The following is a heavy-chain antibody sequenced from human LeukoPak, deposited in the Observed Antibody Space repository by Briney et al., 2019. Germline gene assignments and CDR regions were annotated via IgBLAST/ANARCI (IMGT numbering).Heavy chain of an antibody. V-gene: IGHV4-61*02. CDR1: GGSISSGSYY. J-gene: IGHJ5*02. CDR2: IYTSGST. CDR3: ASLPGYSSSSNNWFDP. Sequence: SETLSLTCTVSGGSISSGSYYWSWIRQPAGKGLEWIGRIYTSGSTNYNPSLKSRVTISVDTSKNQFSLKLSSVTAADTAVYYCASLPGYSSSSNNWFDPWGQGTLVTVSS. D-gene: IGHD6-13*01.